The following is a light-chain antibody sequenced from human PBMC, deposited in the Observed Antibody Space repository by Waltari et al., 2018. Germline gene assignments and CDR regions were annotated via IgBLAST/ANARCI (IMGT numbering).Light chain of an antibody. V-gene: IGLV1-40*01. J-gene: IGLJ1*01. CDR2: GNS. CDR3: QSYDSSLSRYV. CDR1: SSNIGANYD. Sequence: QSVLTQPPSVSGAPGQRVTISCTGSSSNIGANYDVHWYQQVPGTAPKLLIYGNSNRPSGVPDRFSASQSGTSASLAITGLQADDEADYYCQSYDSSLSRYVFGSGTEVTVL.